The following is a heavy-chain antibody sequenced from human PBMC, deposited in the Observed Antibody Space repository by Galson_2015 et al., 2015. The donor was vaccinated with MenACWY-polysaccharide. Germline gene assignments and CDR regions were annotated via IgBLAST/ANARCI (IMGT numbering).Heavy chain of an antibody. CDR2: FDPEDGET. Sequence: SVKVSCKVSGYTLTELSMHWVRQAPGKGLEWMGSFDPEDGETICAQKFQGRVTMTEDTSTDTAYMELSSLRSKDTAVYYCARGIVGAANDAFDIWGQGTMVTVSS. D-gene: IGHD1-26*01. CDR3: ARGIVGAANDAFDI. J-gene: IGHJ3*02. CDR1: GYTLTELS. V-gene: IGHV1-24*01.